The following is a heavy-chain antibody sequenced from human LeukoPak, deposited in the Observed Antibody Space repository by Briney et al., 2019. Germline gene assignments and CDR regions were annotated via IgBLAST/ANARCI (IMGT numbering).Heavy chain of an antibody. Sequence: GGSLRLSCAASGFTFSDYYMSWIRQAPGKGLEWISYITNGDTSLYYADSVKGRFTISRDNTRNSLYLQMISLRAEDTAVYYRARRSNGTYSNYGLDVWGQGTTVTVSS. V-gene: IGHV3-11*01. J-gene: IGHJ6*02. CDR2: ITNGDTSL. CDR1: GFTFSDYY. D-gene: IGHD1-1*01. CDR3: ARRSNGTYSNYGLDV.